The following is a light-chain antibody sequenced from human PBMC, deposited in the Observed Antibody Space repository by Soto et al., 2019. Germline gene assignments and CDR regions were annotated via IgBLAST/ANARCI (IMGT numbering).Light chain of an antibody. CDR2: EVT. CDR1: SSDVGAYNY. J-gene: IGLJ1*01. Sequence: QSVLTQPPSASGSLGQSVTISCTGTSSDVGAYNYVSWYQQHPGKAPKLMIYEVTRRPSGVPDRFSGSKSGNVASLTISWLQAEDEADYYCSSYTSSSTYVFGTGTKVTVL. CDR3: SSYTSSSTYV. V-gene: IGLV2-8*01.